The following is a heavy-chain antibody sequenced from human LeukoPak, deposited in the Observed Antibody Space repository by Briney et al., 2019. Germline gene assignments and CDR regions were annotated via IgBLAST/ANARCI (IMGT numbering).Heavy chain of an antibody. D-gene: IGHD1-26*01. CDR3: ARGAGGDMYSGSHRPIDY. J-gene: IGHJ4*02. CDR1: GGSISSYY. Sequence: SETLSLTCTVSGGSISSYYWSGIRQPPGKGLEWIGYIYYSGSTNYNPSLKSRVTISVDTSKNQFSLKLSSVTAADTAVYYCARGAGGDMYSGSHRPIDYWGQGTLVTVSS. CDR2: IYYSGST. V-gene: IGHV4-59*01.